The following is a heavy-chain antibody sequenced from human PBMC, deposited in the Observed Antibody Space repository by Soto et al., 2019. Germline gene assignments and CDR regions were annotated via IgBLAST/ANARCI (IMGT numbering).Heavy chain of an antibody. D-gene: IGHD1-1*01. CDR3: ARAVLLERRGSFIFKAFDI. V-gene: IGHV1-18*01. Sequence: ASVKVSCKASGYTFTSYGISWVRQAPGQGLEWMGWISAYNGNTNYAQKLQGRVTMTTDTSTSTAYMELRSLRSDDTAVYYCARAVLLERRGSFIFKAFDIWGQGKMVTVSS. CDR1: GYTFTSYG. CDR2: ISAYNGNT. J-gene: IGHJ3*02.